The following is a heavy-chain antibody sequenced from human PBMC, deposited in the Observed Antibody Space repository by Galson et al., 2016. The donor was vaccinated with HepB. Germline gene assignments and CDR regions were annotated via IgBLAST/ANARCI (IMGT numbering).Heavy chain of an antibody. CDR1: GFTFSEHY. V-gene: IGHV3-72*01. D-gene: IGHD1-26*01. CDR2: SRNKANSYTT. Sequence: SLRLSCAASGFTFSEHYMDWVRQAPEKGLEWVGRSRNKANSYTTEYAASVKGRFTISREDSKNSLYLQMNGLKTEDTAVYYCVGATAPETGMDVWGQGTTVTVSS. J-gene: IGHJ6*02. CDR3: VGATAPETGMDV.